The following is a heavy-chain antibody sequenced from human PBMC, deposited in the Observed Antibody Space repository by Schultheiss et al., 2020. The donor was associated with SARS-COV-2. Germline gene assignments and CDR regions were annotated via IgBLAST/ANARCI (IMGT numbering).Heavy chain of an antibody. Sequence: GGSLRLSCAASGFIFRANDMSWVRQVPGKGLEWVANIKQDGSEKYYADSVKGRFTISRDNSKNTLYLQMNSLRAEDTAIYYCARLWGSYSGMDVWGQGTTVTVSS. J-gene: IGHJ6*02. D-gene: IGHD3-16*01. CDR1: GFIFRAND. CDR2: IKQDGSEK. CDR3: ARLWGSYSGMDV. V-gene: IGHV3-7*03.